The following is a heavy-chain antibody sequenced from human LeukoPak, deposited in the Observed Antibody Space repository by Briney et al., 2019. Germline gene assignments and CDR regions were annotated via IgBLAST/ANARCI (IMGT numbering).Heavy chain of an antibody. CDR3: ARGLDYYDSSGYIL. J-gene: IGHJ4*02. D-gene: IGHD3-22*01. CDR2: FDPEDGET. CDR1: GYTLTELS. V-gene: IGHV1-24*01. Sequence: ASVKVSCKVSGYTLTELSMHWVRQAPGKGLEWMGGFDPEDGETIYAQKFQGRVTMTRDTATSTVYMELSSLRSDDTAVYYCARGLDYYDSSGYILWGQGTLVTVSS.